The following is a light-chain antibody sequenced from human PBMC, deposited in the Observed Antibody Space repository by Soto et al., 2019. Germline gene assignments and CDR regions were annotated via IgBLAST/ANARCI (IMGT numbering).Light chain of an antibody. CDR2: GNI. CDR3: QSYDSSLSGWV. J-gene: IGLJ3*02. CDR1: SSNIGAGYD. V-gene: IGLV1-40*01. Sequence: QSVLTQPPSVSVAPGQRVTISCTGSSSNIGAGYDVHWYQQLPGTAPKLLISGNINRPSGIPDRFSGSKSGTSASLAITGLQAEVEADYYCQSYDSSLSGWVFGGGTKLTVL.